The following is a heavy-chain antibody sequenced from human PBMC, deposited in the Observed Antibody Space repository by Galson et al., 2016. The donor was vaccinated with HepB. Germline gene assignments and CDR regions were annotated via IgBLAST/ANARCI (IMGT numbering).Heavy chain of an antibody. CDR1: GFTFSSYE. CDR2: ISSNGNTI. V-gene: IGHV3-48*03. D-gene: IGHD3-10*01. Sequence: SLRLSCAASGFTFSSYEMYWVRQAPGKGLEWLSYISSNGNTIYYADSVKGRFTITRDNAEKSLYLQMHSRRAEDTALYYCVRDSRGGSRFYYSGLDVWGQGTTATVSS. J-gene: IGHJ6*02. CDR3: VRDSRGGSRFYYSGLDV.